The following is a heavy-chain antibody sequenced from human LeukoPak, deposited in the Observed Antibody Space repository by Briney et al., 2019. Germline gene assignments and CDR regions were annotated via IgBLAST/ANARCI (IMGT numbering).Heavy chain of an antibody. CDR1: GFTFDDYA. D-gene: IGHD3-22*01. CDR2: ISWNSGSI. V-gene: IGHV3-9*01. CDR3: AKDYYDSSGYYYGEGYFDY. J-gene: IGHJ4*02. Sequence: SGGSLRLSCAASGFTFDDYAMHWVRQAPGKGLEWVSGISWNSGSIGYADSVKGRFTISRDNAKNSLYLQMNSLRAEDTALYYCAKDYYDSSGYYYGEGYFDYWGQGTLVTVSS.